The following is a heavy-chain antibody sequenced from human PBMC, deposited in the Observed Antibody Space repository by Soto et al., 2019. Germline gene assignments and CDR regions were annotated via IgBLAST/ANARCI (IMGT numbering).Heavy chain of an antibody. J-gene: IGHJ4*02. CDR2: IYYRGNT. CDR1: GGSISSGSSY. D-gene: IGHD4-17*01. CDR3: AAQDYGAKGYYFET. V-gene: IGHV4-39*01. Sequence: QLQLQESGPGLVKPSETLSLTCTVSGGSISSGSSYWGWIRQPPGKGLEWIGNIYYRGNTYYNPSLKSRVTISIDSSKTPFSLKLTSVTTADTAVYYCAAQDYGAKGYYFETWGQGTLVSVSS.